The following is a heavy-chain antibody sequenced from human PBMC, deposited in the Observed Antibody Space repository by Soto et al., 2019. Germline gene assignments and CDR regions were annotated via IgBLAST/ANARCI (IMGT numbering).Heavy chain of an antibody. V-gene: IGHV1-69*01. CDR1: GDTFSNYA. J-gene: IGHJ5*02. Sequence: QVHLMQSGAEVKKPGSSVKVSCKASGDTFSNYAITWVRQAPEHGLEWMGGIIPLYGRANYAQKFKDRVTITADESTSTAYMELSSLTSDDTAVYYCARDLGGGSAGSCRNNWLDPWGQGTLVTVSS. CDR2: IIPLYGRA. CDR3: ARDLGGGSAGSCRNNWLDP. D-gene: IGHD2-15*01.